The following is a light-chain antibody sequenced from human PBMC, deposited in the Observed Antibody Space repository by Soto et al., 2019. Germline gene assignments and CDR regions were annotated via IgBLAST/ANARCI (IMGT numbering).Light chain of an antibody. CDR2: DAS. CDR1: QSISTN. CDR3: QKSYSTPRT. V-gene: IGKV3D-15*01. J-gene: IGKJ1*01. Sequence: EIVMTQSPAHLSVSPGERATLSWRASQSISTNLAWYQQKPGQAPRLRSYDASNRATGIPARGSGRGEGKDLTRTRSSLKPEDFATDDCQKSYSTPRTVGQGTKVDI.